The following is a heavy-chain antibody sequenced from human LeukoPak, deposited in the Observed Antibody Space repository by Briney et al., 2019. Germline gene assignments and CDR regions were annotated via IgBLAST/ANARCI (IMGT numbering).Heavy chain of an antibody. V-gene: IGHV4-31*03. CDR3: ARGGELSAFDI. CDR2: IYYSGST. J-gene: IGHJ3*02. Sequence: SQTLSLTCTVSGGSISSGGYYWSWIRQHPGKGLEWIGYIYYSGSTNYNPSLKSRVTISVDTSKNQFSLKLSSVTAADTAVYYCARGGELSAFDIWGQGTMVTVSS. D-gene: IGHD3-16*02. CDR1: GGSISSGGYY.